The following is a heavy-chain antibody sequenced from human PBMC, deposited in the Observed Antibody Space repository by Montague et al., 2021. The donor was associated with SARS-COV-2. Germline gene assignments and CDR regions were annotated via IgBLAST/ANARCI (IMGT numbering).Heavy chain of an antibody. CDR1: GGSFSVYY. Sequence: SETLSLTCAVYGGSFSVYYWSWLRQSPRSGLEWIGEINHSGTANYNPSLKSRVSISVDTSKNQFTLKLTSGTAADTAMYYCAKEREVVRAARTLVAFDLWGQGTMVTVSS. CDR2: INHSGTA. J-gene: IGHJ3*01. D-gene: IGHD2-2*01. V-gene: IGHV4-34*01. CDR3: AKEREVVRAARTLVAFDL.